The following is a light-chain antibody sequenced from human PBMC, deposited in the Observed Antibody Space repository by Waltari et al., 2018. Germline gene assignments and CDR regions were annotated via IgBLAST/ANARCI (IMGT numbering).Light chain of an antibody. CDR1: SSDIGAYNY. V-gene: IGLV2-14*01. CDR3: SSYTNTFVV. CDR2: EVR. J-gene: IGLJ2*01. Sequence: QSALTQPASVSGSPGQSITISCTGSSSDIGAYNYVAWYQNFPDEAPKLLIYEVRNRPAGVSRRFSGSKSGNTASRTISGIQADDEAHYYCSSYTNTFVVFGGGTTLTVL.